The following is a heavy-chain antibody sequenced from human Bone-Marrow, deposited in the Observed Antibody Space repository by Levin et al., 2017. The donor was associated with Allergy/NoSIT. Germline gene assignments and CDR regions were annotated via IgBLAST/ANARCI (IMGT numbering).Heavy chain of an antibody. CDR2: ISHDGSKK. Sequence: GGSLRLSCAASGFTFSTYGMHWVRRAPGKGLEWVAIISHDGSKKYYVDSAKGRFTISRDNSKNTLYLQMSSLRAEDTAVYYCAKGSIDDVWGSYLDYWGQGTLVTVSS. V-gene: IGHV3-30*18. CDR1: GFTFSTYG. D-gene: IGHD3-16*01. J-gene: IGHJ4*02. CDR3: AKGSIDDVWGSYLDY.